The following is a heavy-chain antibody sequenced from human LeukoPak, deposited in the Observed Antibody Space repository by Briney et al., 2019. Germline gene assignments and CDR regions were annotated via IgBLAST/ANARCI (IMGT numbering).Heavy chain of an antibody. V-gene: IGHV3-21*01. J-gene: IGHJ4*02. D-gene: IGHD6-6*01. Sequence: GGSLRLSCAASGFTFSIYGMHWVRQAPGKGLEWVSSISSSSSYIYYADSVKGRFTISRDNAKNSLYLQMNSLRAEDTAVYYCARDSHPQSSIAARWGQGTLVTVSS. CDR1: GFTFSIYG. CDR3: ARDSHPQSSIAAR. CDR2: ISSSSSYI.